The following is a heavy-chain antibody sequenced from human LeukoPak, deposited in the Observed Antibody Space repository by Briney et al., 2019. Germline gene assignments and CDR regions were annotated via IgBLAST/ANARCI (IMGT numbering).Heavy chain of an antibody. Sequence: GGSLRLSCAASGFTFSSYAMSWVRQAPGKGLEWVSAISGSGGSTYYAGSVKGRFTISRDNSKNTLYLQMNSLRAEDTAVYYCAKERAGYFSGGSCYGYWGQGTLVTVSS. CDR1: GFTFSSYA. J-gene: IGHJ4*02. D-gene: IGHD2-15*01. CDR2: ISGSGGST. V-gene: IGHV3-23*01. CDR3: AKERAGYFSGGSCYGY.